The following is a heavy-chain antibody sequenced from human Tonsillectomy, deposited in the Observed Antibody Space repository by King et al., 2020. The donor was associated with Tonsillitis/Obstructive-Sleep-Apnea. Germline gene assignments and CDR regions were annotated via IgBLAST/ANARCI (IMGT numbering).Heavy chain of an antibody. D-gene: IGHD4-11*01. CDR2: IYPGDSDT. CDR3: ARSTLNSNPLSYYPNYMDV. V-gene: IGHV5-51*01. Sequence: QLVQSGAEVKKPGESLKISCKGSGYSFTSYWIGWVRQMPGKGLEWMVIIYPGDSDTRYSPSFQGQVTISADKSFSTAYLQWSSLKASDTAMYYCARSTLNSNPLSYYPNYMDVWGRGTTVTVSS. J-gene: IGHJ6*03. CDR1: GYSFTSYW.